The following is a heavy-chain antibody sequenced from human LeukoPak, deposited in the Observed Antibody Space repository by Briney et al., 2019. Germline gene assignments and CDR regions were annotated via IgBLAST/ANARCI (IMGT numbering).Heavy chain of an antibody. CDR2: MSPDGNKK. J-gene: IGHJ4*02. CDR1: GFTFSDYN. Sequence: GRSLRLSCAASGFTFSDYNMHWVRQAPGKGLDWVALMSPDGNKKHYADSVKGRFTLSRENSKNTVDLQLNSLRAEDTAVYYCARDLIGRYTFDYCGQGTLVTVSS. V-gene: IGHV3-30-3*01. CDR3: ARDLIGRYTFDY. D-gene: IGHD3-10*01.